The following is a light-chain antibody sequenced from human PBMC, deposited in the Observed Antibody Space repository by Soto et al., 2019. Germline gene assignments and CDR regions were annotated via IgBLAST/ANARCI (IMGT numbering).Light chain of an antibody. CDR1: QSVNSNY. V-gene: IGKV3-20*01. Sequence: EIVLTQSPGTLSLSPGEGATLSCRASQSVNSNYLAWFQQKPGQAPRLLIYSTSNRATGIPDRFSGSGSGTDFTLTTSRLEPEDFVVYYCQQYDKSPWTFGLGTKVEIK. CDR2: STS. J-gene: IGKJ1*01. CDR3: QQYDKSPWT.